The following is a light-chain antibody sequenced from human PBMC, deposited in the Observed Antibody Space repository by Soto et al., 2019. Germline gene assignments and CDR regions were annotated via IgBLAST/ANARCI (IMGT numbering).Light chain of an antibody. J-gene: IGKJ2*01. CDR1: QSVLYSSNNKNY. V-gene: IGKV4-1*01. CDR2: WAS. Sequence: DIVMTQSPDSLAVSLVERATINCKSSQSVLYSSNNKNYLAWYQQRPGQPPKLLIYWASTRESGVPDRFSGSGSGTDFTLTITSLQAEGVAVYYCQKYESTPPTFGQGTKLEIK. CDR3: QKYESTPPT.